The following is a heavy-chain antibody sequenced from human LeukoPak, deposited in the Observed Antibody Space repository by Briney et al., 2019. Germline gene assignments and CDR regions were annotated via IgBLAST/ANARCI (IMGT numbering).Heavy chain of an antibody. J-gene: IGHJ6*03. Sequence: ASVKVSCKASGYTFTSYDINWVRQATGQGLEWMGWMNPNSGNTGYAQKFQGRVTMTRNTSISTAYMELSSLRSEDTAVYYCARAPALKDTYGGYHYYMDVWGKGTTVTVSS. CDR3: ARAPALKDTYGGYHYYMDV. CDR2: MNPNSGNT. V-gene: IGHV1-8*01. D-gene: IGHD5-18*01. CDR1: GYTFTSYD.